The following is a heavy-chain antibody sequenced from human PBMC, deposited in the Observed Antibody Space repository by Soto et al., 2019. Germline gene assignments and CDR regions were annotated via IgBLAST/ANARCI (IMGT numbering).Heavy chain of an antibody. J-gene: IGHJ6*02. V-gene: IGHV1-69*13. CDR1: GGTFSSYA. CDR3: ARGVDIVVVPAARPMDV. CDR2: IIPIFGTA. D-gene: IGHD2-2*03. Sequence: GASVKVSCKASGGTFSSYAISWVRQAPGQGLEWMGGIIPIFGTANYAQKFQGRVTITADESTSTAYMELSSLRSEDTAVYYCARGVDIVVVPAARPMDVWGQGTTVTVSS.